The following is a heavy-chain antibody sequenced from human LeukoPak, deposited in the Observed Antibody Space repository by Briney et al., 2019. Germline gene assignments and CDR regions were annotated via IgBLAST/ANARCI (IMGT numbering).Heavy chain of an antibody. J-gene: IGHJ4*02. CDR2: ISAYNGNT. V-gene: IGHV1-18*04. D-gene: IGHD6-19*01. CDR3: ARAPGRIAVAGTGGY. Sequence: ASVKVSCKASGYTFTSYGISWVRQAPGQGLEWMGWISAYNGNTNYAQKLQGRVTMTTDTSTSTAYMELRSLRSDDTAVYYCARAPGRIAVAGTGGYWGQGTLVTVSS. CDR1: GYTFTSYG.